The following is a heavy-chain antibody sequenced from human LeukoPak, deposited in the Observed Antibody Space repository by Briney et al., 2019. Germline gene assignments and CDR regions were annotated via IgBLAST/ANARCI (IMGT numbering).Heavy chain of an antibody. D-gene: IGHD3-22*01. CDR2: IIPIFGTA. J-gene: IGHJ4*02. CDR3: ARGGNYYDSSGYPFDY. Sequence: SVKVSCKASGGTFSSYAISWVRQAPGQGLEWMGGIIPIFGTANYAQKFQGRVTITADESTSTAYMELRSLRSDDTAVYYCARGGNYYDSSGYPFDYWGQGTLVTVSP. V-gene: IGHV1-69*13. CDR1: GGTFSSYA.